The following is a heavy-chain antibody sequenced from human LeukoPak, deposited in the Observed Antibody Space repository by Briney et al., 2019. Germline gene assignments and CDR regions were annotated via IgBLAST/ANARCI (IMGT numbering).Heavy chain of an antibody. CDR2: IDPSVSYT. CDR1: GYSFTTYW. V-gene: IGHV5-10-1*01. J-gene: IGHJ4*02. Sequence: PGESLKISCKGSGYSFTTYWISWVRQMPGKGLEWVGRIDPSVSYTNYSPSFQGHVTISADKSISTAYLQWSSLKASDTAIYYCARGIAATGFDYWGQGTLVTVSS. CDR3: ARGIAATGFDY. D-gene: IGHD6-13*01.